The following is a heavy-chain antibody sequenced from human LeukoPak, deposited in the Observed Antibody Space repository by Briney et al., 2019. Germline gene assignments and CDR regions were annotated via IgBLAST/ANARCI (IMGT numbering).Heavy chain of an antibody. Sequence: GGSLRLSCAASGFTFSSYDMHWVRQATGKGLEWVSAIGTAGDTYYPGSVKGRFTISRENAKNSLYLQVNSLRAGDTAVYYCARKARSGLLWFREGAFDIWGQGTMVTVSS. CDR2: IGTAGDT. D-gene: IGHD3-10*01. CDR3: ARKARSGLLWFREGAFDI. V-gene: IGHV3-13*01. CDR1: GFTFSSYD. J-gene: IGHJ3*02.